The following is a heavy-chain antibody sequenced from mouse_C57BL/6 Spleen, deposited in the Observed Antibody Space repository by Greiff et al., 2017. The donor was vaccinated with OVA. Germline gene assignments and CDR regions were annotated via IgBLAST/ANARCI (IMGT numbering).Heavy chain of an antibody. V-gene: IGHV1-81*01. D-gene: IGHD1-1*01. CDR3: ARLHITTVVATGAMDY. Sequence: VKLQESGAELARPGASVKLSCKASGYTFTSYGISWVKQRTGQGLEWIGEIYPRSGNTYYNEKFKGKATLTADKSSSTAYMELRSLTSEDSAVYFCARLHITTVVATGAMDYWGQGTSVTVSS. CDR1: GYTFTSYG. CDR2: IYPRSGNT. J-gene: IGHJ4*01.